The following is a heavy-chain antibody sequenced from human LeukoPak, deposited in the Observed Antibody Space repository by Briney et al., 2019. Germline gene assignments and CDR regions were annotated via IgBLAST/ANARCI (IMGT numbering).Heavy chain of an antibody. V-gene: IGHV3-9*01. Sequence: SLRLSCAASGFIFDDYAMHWVRQTPGKGLEWVSGISWNSGSIYYADSVKGRFTISRDNAKNSLYLQMNSLRAEDTAVYYCAREYYYDSSGLGYWGQGTLVTVSS. D-gene: IGHD3-22*01. CDR3: AREYYYDSSGLGY. CDR1: GFIFDDYA. J-gene: IGHJ4*02. CDR2: ISWNSGSI.